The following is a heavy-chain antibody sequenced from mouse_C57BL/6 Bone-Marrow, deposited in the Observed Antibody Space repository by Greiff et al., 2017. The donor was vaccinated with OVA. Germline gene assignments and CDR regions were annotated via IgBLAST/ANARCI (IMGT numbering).Heavy chain of an antibody. CDR1: GYTFTSYW. D-gene: IGHD1-1*01. V-gene: IGHV1-64*01. CDR2: IHPNSGST. J-gene: IGHJ4*01. Sequence: QVQLQQPGAELVKPGASVKLSCKASGYTFTSYWMHLVKQRPGQGLEWIGMIHPNSGSTNYNEKFKSKATLTVDKSSSTAYMQLSSLTSEDSAVYYCASPIYYYGSSFLDYWGQGTSVTVSS. CDR3: ASPIYYYGSSFLDY.